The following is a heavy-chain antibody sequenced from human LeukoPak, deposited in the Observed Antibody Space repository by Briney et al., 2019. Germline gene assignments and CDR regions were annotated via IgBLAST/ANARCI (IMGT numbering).Heavy chain of an antibody. J-gene: IGHJ3*02. CDR3: ARASPGPLFDM. CDR2: INPSGGST. V-gene: IGHV1-46*01. Sequence: ASVKVSCKASGYSFTSYYIHWVRQAPGQGLEWMGIINPSGGSTSYAQKFQGRVTMTSDTSTSTVYMELSSLRSEDTAVYYCARASPGPLFDMWGQGTMVTVSS. CDR1: GYSFTSYY.